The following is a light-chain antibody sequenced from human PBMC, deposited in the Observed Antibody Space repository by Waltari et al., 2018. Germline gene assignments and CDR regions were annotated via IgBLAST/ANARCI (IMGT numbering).Light chain of an antibody. Sequence: SHDLTQPPSVSVSPGQTARITCSGDALPKQYAYWFQKKPGQAPVLVIYKGTERPSGIPERFSGSSSGTTVTLTISGVQADDEADYYCQSADISSSYRVFGGGTKLSVL. CDR3: QSADISSSYRV. J-gene: IGLJ3*02. CDR1: ALPKQY. CDR2: KGT. V-gene: IGLV3-25*03.